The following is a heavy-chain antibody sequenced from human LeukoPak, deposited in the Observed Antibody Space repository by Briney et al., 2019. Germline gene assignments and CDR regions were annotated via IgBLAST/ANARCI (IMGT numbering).Heavy chain of an antibody. J-gene: IGHJ4*02. V-gene: IGHV3-23*01. CDR3: AKDRSCIAWWCPLVC. CDR1: GFTFSSYG. D-gene: IGHD2-21*01. Sequence: RGGSLRLSCAASGFTFSSYGMSWVRQAPGKGLEWVSVISGSGGSTYYADSVKGRFTISRDNSKNTLYLQMNRLRAEDTAVYYCAKDRSCIAWWCPLVCWGQGTLVTVSS. CDR2: ISGSGGST.